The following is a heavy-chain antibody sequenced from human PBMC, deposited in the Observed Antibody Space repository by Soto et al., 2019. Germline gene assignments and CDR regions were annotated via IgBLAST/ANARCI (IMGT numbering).Heavy chain of an antibody. CDR2: VIPILGAS. V-gene: IGHV1-69*08. CDR3: ANRYGNGSFAYFEN. CDR1: GGTFSDFT. J-gene: IGHJ4*02. Sequence: QVQLVQSGAEVKKPGSSVKVSCTASGGTFSDFTISWVRQAPGQGLEWVGRVIPILGASTYARQFQGRATITADKATRTAYMELSSLRSEDTAVYYCANRYGNGSFAYFENWGQGTQVTVSS. D-gene: IGHD5-18*01.